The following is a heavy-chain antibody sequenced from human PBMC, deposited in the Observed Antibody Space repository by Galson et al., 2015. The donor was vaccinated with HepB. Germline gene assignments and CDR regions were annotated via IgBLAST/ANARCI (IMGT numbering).Heavy chain of an antibody. D-gene: IGHD6-6*01. CDR3: ARRENEYSRSXYFYQ. Sequence: QSGAEVXXXGESLXXXCLXXGYTFTTHWIGWVRQMPGKGLEWMGIIWPGDSDTRYNPSFQGQVTISADKSINTVYLQWSSLKASDSAMYYCARRENEYSRSXYFYQWGQGTLVSVSS. J-gene: IGHJ1*01. V-gene: IGHV5-51*01. CDR1: GYTFTTHW. CDR2: IWPGDSDT.